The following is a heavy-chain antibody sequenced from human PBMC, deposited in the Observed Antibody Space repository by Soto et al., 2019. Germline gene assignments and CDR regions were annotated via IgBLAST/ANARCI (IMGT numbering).Heavy chain of an antibody. V-gene: IGHV3-74*01. CDR2: INSDGSSI. D-gene: IGHD2-8*01. J-gene: IGHJ4*02. CDR1: GFTLSPYW. Sequence: EVQLVESGGGLVQPGGSLRLSCEASGFTLSPYWMHWVRQAPGKGLVWVSRINSDGSSITYADSVKGRFTISRDNAKNTVYLQMNSLRAEDAAVYYCARDPCNDRVCRFDYWGQGTLVTVSS. CDR3: ARDPCNDRVCRFDY.